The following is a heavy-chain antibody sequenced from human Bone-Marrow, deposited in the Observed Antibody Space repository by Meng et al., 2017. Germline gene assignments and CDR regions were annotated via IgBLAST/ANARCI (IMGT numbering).Heavy chain of an antibody. CDR2: IGHSGRT. CDR3: TRGQDYIWGPE. J-gene: IGHJ1*01. CDR1: GGSFGDYY. Sequence: QVQLHEWGAGLLKPSETLSLTCDSYGGSFGDYYAWVRQPPGKGLEWIGEIGHSGRTVYSPALKSRVTVSLDTSKDTEQFFLQMKYVTAADTAVYYCTRGQDYIWGPEWGQGTLVTVSS. V-gene: IGHV4-34*01. D-gene: IGHD3-16*01.